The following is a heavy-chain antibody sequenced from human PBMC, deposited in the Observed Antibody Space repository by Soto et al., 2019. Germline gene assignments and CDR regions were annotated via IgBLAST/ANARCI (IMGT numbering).Heavy chain of an antibody. CDR3: ARDKPRGHDFWSGYYTDDAFDI. CDR2: ISSSSSYI. CDR1: GFTFSSYS. V-gene: IGHV3-21*01. Sequence: GGSLRLSCAASGFTFSSYSMNWVRQAPGKGLEWVSSISSSSSYIYYADSVKGRFTISRDNAKNSLYLQMNSLRAEDTAVYYCARDKPRGHDFWSGYYTDDAFDIWGQGTMVTVSS. D-gene: IGHD3-3*01. J-gene: IGHJ3*02.